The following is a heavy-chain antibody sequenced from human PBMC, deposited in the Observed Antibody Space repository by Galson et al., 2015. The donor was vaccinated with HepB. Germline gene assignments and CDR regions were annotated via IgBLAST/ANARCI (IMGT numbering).Heavy chain of an antibody. D-gene: IGHD1-26*01. V-gene: IGHV3-74*01. CDR2: INTDGSSS. Sequence: SLRLSCAASGFTFSSYWMHWVRQAPGKGLVWVSRINTDGSSSSYADSVKGRFTISRDNAKNALYLQMNSLRDDDTAVYYCARVRVRGRDFGGSYYQAFDYWGQGTLVTVSS. CDR3: ARVRVRGRDFGGSYYQAFDY. J-gene: IGHJ4*02. CDR1: GFTFSSYW.